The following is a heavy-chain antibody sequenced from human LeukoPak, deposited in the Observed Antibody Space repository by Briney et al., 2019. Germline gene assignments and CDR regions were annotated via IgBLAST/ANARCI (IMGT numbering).Heavy chain of an antibody. D-gene: IGHD6-19*01. Sequence: PRWSLRLSCAASGFIFTTYALSWVRQAPGGGLQWVSAISSSGSDTYYTDSVKGRFTISRDNFKKTLYLQLSSLRAEDAAVYYCAKTTVSNGWYYFDYWGQGTLVTVSS. CDR1: GFIFTTYA. V-gene: IGHV3-23*01. CDR2: ISSSGSDT. CDR3: AKTTVSNGWYYFDY. J-gene: IGHJ4*02.